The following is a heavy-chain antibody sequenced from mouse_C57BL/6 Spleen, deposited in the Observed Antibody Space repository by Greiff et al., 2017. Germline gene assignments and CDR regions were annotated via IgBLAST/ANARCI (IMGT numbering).Heavy chain of an antibody. V-gene: IGHV1-59*01. CDR3: ARGGYGNLYYAMDY. D-gene: IGHD2-1*01. CDR1: GYTFTSYW. Sequence: QVQLKQPGAELVRPGTSVKLSCKASGYTFTSYWMHWVKQRPGQGLEWIGAIDPSDSYTNYNQKFKGKATLTVDTSSSTAYMQLSSLTSEDSAVYYCARGGYGNLYYAMDYWGQGTSVTVSS. CDR2: IDPSDSYT. J-gene: IGHJ4*01.